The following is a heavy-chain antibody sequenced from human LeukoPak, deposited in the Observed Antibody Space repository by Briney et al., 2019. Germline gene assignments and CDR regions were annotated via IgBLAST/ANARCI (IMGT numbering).Heavy chain of an antibody. CDR2: ISGSGGST. CDR3: AKAYYDFWSGYYAHYYGMDV. Sequence: PGGSLRLSCAASGFTFSSYAMSWVRQAPGKGLEWVSAISGSGGSTYYADSVKGRFTISRDNSKNTLYLQMNSLRAEDTAVYYCAKAYYDFWSGYYAHYYGMDVWGQGTTVTVS. CDR1: GFTFSSYA. D-gene: IGHD3-3*01. J-gene: IGHJ6*02. V-gene: IGHV3-23*01.